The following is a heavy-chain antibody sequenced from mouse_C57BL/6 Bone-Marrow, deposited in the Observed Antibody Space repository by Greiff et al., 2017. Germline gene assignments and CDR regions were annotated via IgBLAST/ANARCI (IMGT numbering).Heavy chain of an antibody. CDR3: TTDGSSHYYAMDY. V-gene: IGHV14-4*01. CDR2: IDPEIGDT. Sequence: VQLQQSGAELVRPGASVKLSCTASGFNIKDDYMHWVKQRPEQGLEWIGWIDPEIGDTEYASKFQGKATITADTSSNTAYLQLSSLTSEDTAVYYCTTDGSSHYYAMDYWGQGTSVTVSS. CDR1: GFNIKDDY. D-gene: IGHD1-1*01. J-gene: IGHJ4*01.